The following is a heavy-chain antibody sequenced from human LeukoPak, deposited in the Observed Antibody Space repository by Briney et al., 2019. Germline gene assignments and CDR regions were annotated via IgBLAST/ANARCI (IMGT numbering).Heavy chain of an antibody. CDR2: ISSSGSTI. CDR1: GFTFSSYE. Sequence: PGGSLRLSCAASGFTFSSYEMNWVRQAPGKGLEWVSYISSSGSTIYYADSVKGRFTISRDNAKNSLYLQMNSLRAEDTAVYYCARDLPVAGAYHNFDYWGQGTLVTVSS. J-gene: IGHJ4*02. V-gene: IGHV3-48*03. D-gene: IGHD6-19*01. CDR3: ARDLPVAGAYHNFDY.